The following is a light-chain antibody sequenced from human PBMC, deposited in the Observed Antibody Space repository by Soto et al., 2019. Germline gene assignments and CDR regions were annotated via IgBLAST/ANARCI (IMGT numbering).Light chain of an antibody. V-gene: IGLV2-14*01. J-gene: IGLJ3*02. CDR2: EVS. Sequence: QSALTQPASVSGPPGQSITTSCTGTTNDINYDSVSWYQQHPGNAPTVVIYEVSDRPSGVSHRFSGSKSGSTATLSISGLQSEDEGVYFCSSQTTTGSWVFGGGTKLTVL. CDR3: SSQTTTGSWV. CDR1: TNDINYDS.